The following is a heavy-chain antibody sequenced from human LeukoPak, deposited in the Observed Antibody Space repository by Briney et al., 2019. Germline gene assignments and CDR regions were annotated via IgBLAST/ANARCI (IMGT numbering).Heavy chain of an antibody. CDR3: VVYDTSGYYYEIFDY. CDR1: GFTFSGSA. D-gene: IGHD3-22*01. CDR2: IRSKANSYAT. V-gene: IGHV3-73*01. J-gene: IGHJ4*02. Sequence: GGSLRLSCAASGFTFSGSAINWVRQASGKGLEWVGRIRSKANSYATGYAVSVKGRFTISRDDSKNTAYLQMNSLKTEDTAVYYCVVYDTSGYYYEIFDYWGQGTLVTVSS.